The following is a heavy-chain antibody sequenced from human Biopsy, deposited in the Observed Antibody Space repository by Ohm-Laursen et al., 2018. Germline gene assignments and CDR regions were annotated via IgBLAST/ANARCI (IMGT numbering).Heavy chain of an antibody. CDR3: AREAGPCGGDCYGFFDF. V-gene: IGHV3-23*01. CDR1: GFTFGNYA. J-gene: IGHJ4*02. Sequence: SLRLSCAASGFTFGNYAMSWVRQTPGKGLEWVSLISNRSGTKSYTDPVKGRFSISRDNSKNTLYLQMNSLRVEDTAVYFCAREAGPCGGDCYGFFDFWGQGILVTVSS. CDR2: ISNRSGTK. D-gene: IGHD2-21*02.